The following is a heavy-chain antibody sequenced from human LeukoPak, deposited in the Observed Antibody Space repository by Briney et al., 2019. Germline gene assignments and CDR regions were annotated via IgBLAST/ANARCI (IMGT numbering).Heavy chain of an antibody. CDR3: ASIAARRQFDY. V-gene: IGHV1-69*05. D-gene: IGHD6-6*01. CDR1: GGTFSSYA. CDR2: IIPIFGTA. Sequence: SVKVSCKASGGTFSSYAISWVRQAPGQGLEWMGGIIPIFGTANYAQEFQGRVTITTDESTSTAYMELSSLRSEDTAVYYCASIAARRQFDYWGQGTLVTVSS. J-gene: IGHJ4*02.